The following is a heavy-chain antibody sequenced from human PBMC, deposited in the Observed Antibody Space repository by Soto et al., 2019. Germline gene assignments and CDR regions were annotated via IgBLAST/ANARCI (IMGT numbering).Heavy chain of an antibody. D-gene: IGHD1-26*01. V-gene: IGHV1-18*01. Sequence: ASVKVSCKASGYTFTSYGISWVRQAPGEGREWMGWISAYNGNTNYAQKLQGRVTMTTDTSTSTAYMELRSLRSDDTAVYYCARDWGIVGASRDAFDIWGQGTMVTVS. CDR3: ARDWGIVGASRDAFDI. CDR1: GYTFTSYG. CDR2: ISAYNGNT. J-gene: IGHJ3*02.